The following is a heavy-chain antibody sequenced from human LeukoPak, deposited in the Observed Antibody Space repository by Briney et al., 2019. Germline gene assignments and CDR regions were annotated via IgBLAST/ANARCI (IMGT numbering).Heavy chain of an antibody. CDR3: AREIVGTAGAFDI. D-gene: IGHD2-21*01. J-gene: IGHJ3*02. Sequence: GGSLRLSCAASGFTVSSNYMSWVRQAPGKRLEWVSVIYSGGGTYYADSVKGRFTISRDNSKNTLYLQMNSLRAEDTAVYYCAREIVGTAGAFDIWGQGTMVTVSS. CDR1: GFTVSSNY. V-gene: IGHV3-53*01. CDR2: IYSGGGT.